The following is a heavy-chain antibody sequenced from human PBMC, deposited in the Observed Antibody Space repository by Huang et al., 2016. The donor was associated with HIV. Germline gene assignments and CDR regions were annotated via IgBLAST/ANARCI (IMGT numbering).Heavy chain of an antibody. CDR2: IYWDDAK. J-gene: IGHJ4*02. D-gene: IGHD3-16*01. CDR1: GFSLRTSGVG. V-gene: IGHV2-5*02. CDR3: GHLGELWSDFTVREYFDQ. Sequence: QITLKESGPTLVKPKQTLTLTCTFSGFSLRTSGVGVGWIRQPPGTALEWLALIYWDDAKRYNPSQRPRLTVTKDTSKNQVILTMSNVDSVDTATYFCGHLGELWSDFTVREYFDQWGQGILVAVSS.